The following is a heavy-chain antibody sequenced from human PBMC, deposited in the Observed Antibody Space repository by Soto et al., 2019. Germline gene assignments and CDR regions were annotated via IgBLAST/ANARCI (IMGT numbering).Heavy chain of an antibody. CDR1: GFTFSSYG. Sequence: XGSLRLSCAASGFTFSSYGMHWVRQAPGKGLEWVAVICYDGSNKYYADSVKGRFTISRDNSKNTLYLQMNGLRAEDTAVYYCARDLPGYCSGGSCYSGFFYYYGMDVWGQGTTVTVSS. D-gene: IGHD2-15*01. CDR3: ARDLPGYCSGGSCYSGFFYYYGMDV. V-gene: IGHV3-33*01. CDR2: ICYDGSNK. J-gene: IGHJ6*02.